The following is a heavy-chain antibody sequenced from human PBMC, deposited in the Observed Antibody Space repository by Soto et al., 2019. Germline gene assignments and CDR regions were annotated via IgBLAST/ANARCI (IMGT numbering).Heavy chain of an antibody. J-gene: IGHJ4*02. CDR2: INAGNGNT. Sequence: ASVKVSCKASGYTFTSYAMHWVRQAPGQRLEWMGWINAGNGNTKYSQKFQGRVTITRDTSARTAYMELNSLRAEDTAVYYCARDRCSWSPCFSPDYWGQGTLVTVSS. V-gene: IGHV1-3*01. D-gene: IGHD6-13*01. CDR1: GYTFTSYA. CDR3: ARDRCSWSPCFSPDY.